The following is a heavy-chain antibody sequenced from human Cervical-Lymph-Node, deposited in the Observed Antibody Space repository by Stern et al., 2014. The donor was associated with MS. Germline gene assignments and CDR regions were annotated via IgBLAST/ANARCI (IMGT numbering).Heavy chain of an antibody. CDR2: SSYDGRNK. V-gene: IGHV3-30*03. J-gene: IGHJ3*02. D-gene: IGHD3-22*01. Sequence: VQLVESGGGVVQPGRSLRLSCAASGFNFSNYGMHWVRQAPGKGLEWVAVSSYDGRNKVYADSVKGRFTISRDNPKNTLYLQINSLRLDDTAVYYCARLVVIGAFDIWGQGTMVLVSS. CDR3: ARLVVIGAFDI. CDR1: GFNFSNYG.